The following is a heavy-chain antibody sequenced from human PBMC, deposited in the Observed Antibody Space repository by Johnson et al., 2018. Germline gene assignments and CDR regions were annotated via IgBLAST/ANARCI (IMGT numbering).Heavy chain of an antibody. CDR3: ASHRGSYYYYGMDV. D-gene: IGHD1-26*01. CDR2: IWYDGSNK. V-gene: IGHV3-33*08. CDR1: GFTFSSYG. J-gene: IGHJ6*02. Sequence: QVQLVQSGGGVVQPGRSLRLSCAASGFTFSSYGMHWVRQAPGKGLEWVAVIWYDGSNKYYADSVKGRFTISRDNAKNSLYLQMNSLRAEDTAVYYCASHRGSYYYYGMDVWGQGTTVTVSS.